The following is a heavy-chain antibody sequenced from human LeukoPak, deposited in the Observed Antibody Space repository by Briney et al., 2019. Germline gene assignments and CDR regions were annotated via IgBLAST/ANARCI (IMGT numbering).Heavy chain of an antibody. Sequence: GGSLRLSRTTSGVTFGEYAMSWVRQAPGKGLEWVGFIRSKPYGGTTEYAASVKGRFTISRDDSKSIAYLQMNSLKTEDTAVYYCTTGIKTADHWGQGTLVTVSS. CDR3: TTGIKTADH. CDR2: IRSKPYGGTT. J-gene: IGHJ4*02. V-gene: IGHV3-49*04. CDR1: GVTFGEYA. D-gene: IGHD2-15*01.